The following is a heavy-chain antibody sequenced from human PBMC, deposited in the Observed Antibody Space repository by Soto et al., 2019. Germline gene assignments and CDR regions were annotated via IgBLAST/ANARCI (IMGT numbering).Heavy chain of an antibody. J-gene: IGHJ5*02. Sequence: GPTLVNATETLTLTCTVSGFSLSNARMGVSWIRQPPGKALEWLAHIFSNDEKSYSTSLKSRLTISKDTSKSQVVLTMTNMDPVDTATYYCARTREDYGDFSYNWFDPWGQGTLVTVSS. D-gene: IGHD4-17*01. V-gene: IGHV2-26*01. CDR1: GFSLSNARMG. CDR2: IFSNDEK. CDR3: ARTREDYGDFSYNWFDP.